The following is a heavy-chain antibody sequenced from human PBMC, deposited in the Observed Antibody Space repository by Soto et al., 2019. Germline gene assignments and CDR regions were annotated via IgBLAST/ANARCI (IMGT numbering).Heavy chain of an antibody. Sequence: GASVKVSCKASGYTFTSYGISWARQATGQGLEWMGWISAYNGNTNYAQKLQGRVTMTTDTSTSTAYMELRSLRSDDTAVYYCARSPYYDFWSGYETLFDYWGQGTLVTVSS. CDR1: GYTFTSYG. V-gene: IGHV1-18*01. D-gene: IGHD3-3*01. CDR3: ARSPYYDFWSGYETLFDY. J-gene: IGHJ4*02. CDR2: ISAYNGNT.